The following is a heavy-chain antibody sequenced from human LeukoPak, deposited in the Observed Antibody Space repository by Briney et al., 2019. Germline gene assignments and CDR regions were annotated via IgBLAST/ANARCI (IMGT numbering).Heavy chain of an antibody. D-gene: IGHD3-22*01. Sequence: SVKVSCKASGYTFTGYYMYWVRQAPGQGLEWMGGIIPIFGTANYAQKFQGRVTITADESTSTAYMELSSLRSEDTAVYYCANNYAHYYDSSGYPQYFQHWGQGTLVTVSS. CDR1: GYTFTGYY. J-gene: IGHJ1*01. CDR3: ANNYAHYYDSSGYPQYFQH. V-gene: IGHV1-69*13. CDR2: IIPIFGTA.